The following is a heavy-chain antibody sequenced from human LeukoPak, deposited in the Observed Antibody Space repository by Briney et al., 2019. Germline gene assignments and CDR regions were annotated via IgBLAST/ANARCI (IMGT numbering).Heavy chain of an antibody. CDR2: ISGSGGST. V-gene: IGHV3-23*01. CDR1: GFTFSSYA. J-gene: IGHJ6*03. CDR3: AKSYYGSGSYYNLPYYYYYYMDV. Sequence: PGGSLRLSCAASGFTFSSYAMSWVRRAPGKGLEWVSAISGSGGSTYYADSVKGRFTISRDNSKNTLYLQMNSLRAEDTAVYYCAKSYYGSGSYYNLPYYYYYYMDVWGKGTTVTVSS. D-gene: IGHD3-10*01.